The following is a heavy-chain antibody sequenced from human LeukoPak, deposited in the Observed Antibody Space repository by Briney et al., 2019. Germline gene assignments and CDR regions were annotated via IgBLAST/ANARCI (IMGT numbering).Heavy chain of an antibody. D-gene: IGHD6-19*01. V-gene: IGHV3-7*04. J-gene: IGHJ4*02. CDR3: SRDHVAVPGGDY. CDR1: GFTFSSYW. CDR2: ISPDGGVK. Sequence: GGSLRLSCAASGFTFSSYWMSWVRQAPGKGLEWVANISPDGGVKTYVDSLKGRFTISRDNAKNSLSLQMNSLRAEDTAVYYCSRDHVAVPGGDYWGQGILVTVSS.